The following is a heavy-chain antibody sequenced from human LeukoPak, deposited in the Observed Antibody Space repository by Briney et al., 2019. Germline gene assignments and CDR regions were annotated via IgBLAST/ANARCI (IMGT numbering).Heavy chain of an antibody. CDR3: AKDQVWIVVGSFDY. Sequence: GGSLRLSCAASGFTVSTNDMSWVRQAPGKGPEWVSVIYSGGSTYYTDSVKGRFTISRDNSKNTLYLQMTSLRAEDTAVYYCAKDQVWIVVGSFDYWGQGTLVTVSS. J-gene: IGHJ4*02. CDR1: GFTVSTND. D-gene: IGHD3-22*01. CDR2: IYSGGST. V-gene: IGHV3-66*01.